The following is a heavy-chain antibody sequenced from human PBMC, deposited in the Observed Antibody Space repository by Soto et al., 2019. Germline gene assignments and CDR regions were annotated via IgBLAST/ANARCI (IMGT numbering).Heavy chain of an antibody. Sequence: KPSETLSLTCAVYGGSFSCYYWSWIRQPPGKGLEWIGEINHSGSTNYNPSLKSRVTISVDTSKNQFSLKLSSVTAADTAVYYCARDSSSWYDDAFDIWGQGTMVTVSS. CDR1: GGSFSCYY. CDR2: INHSGST. D-gene: IGHD6-13*01. CDR3: ARDSSSWYDDAFDI. J-gene: IGHJ3*02. V-gene: IGHV4-34*01.